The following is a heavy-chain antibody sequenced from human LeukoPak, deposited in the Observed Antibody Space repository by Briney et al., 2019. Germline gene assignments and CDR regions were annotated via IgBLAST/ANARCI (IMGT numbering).Heavy chain of an antibody. J-gene: IGHJ4*01. CDR3: ARGLGSYDSSELTWPMISF. D-gene: IGHD3-22*01. V-gene: IGHV1-8*01. CDR1: GYTFTSYE. Sequence: ASVKVSCKASGYTFTSYEINWVRQAPGQGLEWMGWMNPNSGDTAYAQKFQGRITMTRSTSISTAYMELSSLRSEDTAVYYCARGLGSYDSSELTWPMISFWGHGTLVTVSS. CDR2: MNPNSGDT.